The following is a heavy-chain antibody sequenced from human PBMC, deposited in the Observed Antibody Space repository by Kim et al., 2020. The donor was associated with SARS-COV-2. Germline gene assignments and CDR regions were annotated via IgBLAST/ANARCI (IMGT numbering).Heavy chain of an antibody. D-gene: IGHD6-6*01. CDR1: GFTFSSYG. J-gene: IGHJ4*01. CDR3: AKVGYSSSSNFYFDY. CDR2: ISYDGSNK. V-gene: IGHV3-30*18. Sequence: GGSLRLSCAASGFTFSSYGMHWVRQAPGKGLEWVAVISYDGSNKYYADSVKGRFTISRDNSKNTLYLQMNSLRAEDTAVYYCAKVGYSSSSNFYFDYWG.